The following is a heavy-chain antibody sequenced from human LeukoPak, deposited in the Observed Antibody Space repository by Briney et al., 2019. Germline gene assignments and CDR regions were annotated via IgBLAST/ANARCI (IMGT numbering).Heavy chain of an antibody. J-gene: IGHJ4*02. CDR2: IRSGGSTI. CDR1: GFTFSSYE. CDR3: ATLAAPPQK. D-gene: IGHD6-25*01. Sequence: PGGSVRLSCAASGFTFSSYEMNWVRQAPGKGLEWVSYIRSGGSTIYYADSVKGRFTISRDNSKNTLYLQMNSLRAEDTAIYYCATLAAPPQKWGEGTLVTVSS. V-gene: IGHV3-48*03.